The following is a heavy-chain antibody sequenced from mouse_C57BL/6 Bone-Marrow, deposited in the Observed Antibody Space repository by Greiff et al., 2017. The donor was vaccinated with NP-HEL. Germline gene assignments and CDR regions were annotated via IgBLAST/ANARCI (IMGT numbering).Heavy chain of an antibody. CDR1: GYTFTDYN. D-gene: IGHD1-1*01. V-gene: IGHV1-18*01. J-gene: IGHJ1*03. CDR2: INPNNGGT. Sequence: EVQLQQSGPELVKPGASVKIPCKASGYTFTDYNMDWVKQSHGKSLEWIGDINPNNGGTIYNQKFKGKATLTVDKSSSTAYMELRSLTSEDTAVYYCARRYGSRGWYFDVWGTGTTVTVSS. CDR3: ARRYGSRGWYFDV.